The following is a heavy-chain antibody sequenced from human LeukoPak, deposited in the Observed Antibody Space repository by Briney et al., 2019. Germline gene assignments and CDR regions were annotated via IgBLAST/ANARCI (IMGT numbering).Heavy chain of an antibody. Sequence: GASVKVSCKASGYTFTGYYMHWVRQAPGQGLEWMGWINPNSGGTNYAQKFQGRVTMTRDTSISTAYMELSRLRSDDTAVYYCARDYRITMKRGLEYYFDYWGQGTLVTVSS. CDR2: INPNSGGT. D-gene: IGHD3-22*01. CDR1: GYTFTGYY. J-gene: IGHJ4*02. V-gene: IGHV1-2*02. CDR3: ARDYRITMKRGLEYYFDY.